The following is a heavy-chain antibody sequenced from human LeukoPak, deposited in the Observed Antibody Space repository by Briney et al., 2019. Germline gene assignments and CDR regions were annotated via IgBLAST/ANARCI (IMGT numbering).Heavy chain of an antibody. V-gene: IGHV3-43*01. CDR3: AASDGEQQLAL. D-gene: IGHD6-13*01. Sequence: GGSLRLSCAASGFSFRGYTMHWVRKVPGKSLEWVSLISWNGVSTYYGDSVKGRFTISRDDSKNSLFLQMNSLRSEDSALYYCAASDGEQQLALWGQGTLVTVSS. J-gene: IGHJ4*02. CDR2: ISWNGVST. CDR1: GFSFRGYT.